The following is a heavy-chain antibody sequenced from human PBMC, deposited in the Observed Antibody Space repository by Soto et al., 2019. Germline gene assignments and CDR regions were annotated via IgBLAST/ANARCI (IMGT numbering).Heavy chain of an antibody. D-gene: IGHD4-4*01. J-gene: IGHJ4*02. Sequence: PSETLSLTCTVSGDSISTYYWSWIRQPPGKGLEWIGYISYRGSTKYSPSLKSRVTLSVDTSKNQFSLKLSSVTAADTAVYYCARRMSSPYSDYWGQGTLVTVSS. CDR2: ISYRGST. V-gene: IGHV4-59*08. CDR3: ARRMSSPYSDY. CDR1: GDSISTYY.